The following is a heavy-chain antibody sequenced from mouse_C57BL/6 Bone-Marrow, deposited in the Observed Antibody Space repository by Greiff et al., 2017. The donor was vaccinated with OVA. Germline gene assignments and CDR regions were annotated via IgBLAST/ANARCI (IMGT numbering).Heavy chain of an antibody. Sequence: QVQLQQSGPELVRPGVSVKISCKGSGYTFTDYAMHWVKQSHAKSLEWIGVISTYYGAASYNQKFKDKATLTVDKSSSTAYMALARLTSEDSAVYYYARWLLRVSWFAYWGQGTLLTVSA. CDR2: ISTYYGAA. CDR3: ARWLLRVSWFAY. D-gene: IGHD2-3*01. J-gene: IGHJ3*01. CDR1: GYTFTDYA. V-gene: IGHV1-67*01.